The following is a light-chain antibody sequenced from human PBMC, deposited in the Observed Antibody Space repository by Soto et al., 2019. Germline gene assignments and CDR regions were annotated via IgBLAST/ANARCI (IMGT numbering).Light chain of an antibody. Sequence: QSALTQPAFVSGSPGQSIAISCTGTSSDVGGYNYVSWYQQHPGRAPKLMIYDVSARPSGVSTRFSGSKSGNTASLTISGLQAEDEADYYCASYTSISTLVVFGGGTKLTVL. CDR3: ASYTSISTLVV. CDR2: DVS. J-gene: IGLJ2*01. CDR1: SSDVGGYNY. V-gene: IGLV2-14*01.